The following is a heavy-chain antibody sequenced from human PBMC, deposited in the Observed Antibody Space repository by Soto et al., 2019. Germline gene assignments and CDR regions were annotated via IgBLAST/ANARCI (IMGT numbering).Heavy chain of an antibody. J-gene: IGHJ5*02. D-gene: IGHD2-2*01. Sequence: PGGSLRLSCAASGCTFSDYYMSWIRQAPGKGLEWVSYISSSGSTIYYADSVKGRFTISRDNAKNSLFLQMNSLRAEDTAVYYFFIDPLGYCFSPGCSLPGFVPLCLGT. CDR1: GCTFSDYY. CDR3: FIDPLGYCFSPGCSLPGFVP. CDR2: ISSSGSTI. V-gene: IGHV3-11*01.